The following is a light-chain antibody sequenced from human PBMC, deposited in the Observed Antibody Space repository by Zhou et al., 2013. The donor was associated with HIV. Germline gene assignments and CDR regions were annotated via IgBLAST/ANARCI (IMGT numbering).Light chain of an antibody. CDR2: RAS. V-gene: IGKV1-27*01. CDR1: QGISNF. J-gene: IGKJ1*01. Sequence: DIQMTQSPSSLSASVGDRVTITCRASQGISNFLAWYQQKPGEVPKLLIYRASYLQSGVPSRFSGSGSGTDFTLTISSLQPEDVATYFCQKXHSRPWTFGQGTKVEIK. CDR3: QKXHSRPWT.